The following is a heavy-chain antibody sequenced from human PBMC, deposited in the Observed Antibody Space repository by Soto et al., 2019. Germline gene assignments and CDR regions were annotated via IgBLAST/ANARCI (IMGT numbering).Heavy chain of an antibody. CDR3: AGKDGFYGISEGGTDGYYYYYMDV. Sequence: PGESLKISCEASGYTFTIFWIAWVRQMPGKGLEWMGIIYPDDSDTRYSPSFQGQVTISADKSITTAYLQWSSLKASDTATYYCAGKDGFYGISEGGTDGYYYYYMDVWGKGTTVTVSS. D-gene: IGHD3-22*01. V-gene: IGHV5-51*01. J-gene: IGHJ6*03. CDR2: IYPDDSDT. CDR1: GYTFTIFW.